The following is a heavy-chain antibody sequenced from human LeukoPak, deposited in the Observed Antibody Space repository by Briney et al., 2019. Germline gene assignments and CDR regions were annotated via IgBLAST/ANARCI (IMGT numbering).Heavy chain of an antibody. CDR2: INANSGDT. CDR3: AKGLSTGCFDP. CDR1: GYTFTSYY. J-gene: IGHJ5*02. V-gene: IGHV1-2*02. Sequence: ASVKVSCKASGYTFTSYYMHWVRQAPGQGLEWMGWINANSGDTNYAQKFQGRVTMTRDTSISAAYMDLSSLRSDDTAVYYCAKGLSTGCFDPWGQGTLVTVSS.